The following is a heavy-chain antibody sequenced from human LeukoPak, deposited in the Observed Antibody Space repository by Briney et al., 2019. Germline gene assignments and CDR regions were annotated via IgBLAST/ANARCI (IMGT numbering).Heavy chain of an antibody. Sequence: SETLSLTCTVSGGPISSYQWSWIRQPPGKGLEWIGNIYYSGSANYNPSLQSRVIISVDTSENQFSLKLSPVTAADTAVYYCARVGVDDSGNIIKYFFDYWGQGTLVTVSS. V-gene: IGHV4-59*01. D-gene: IGHD4-23*01. CDR2: IYYSGSA. J-gene: IGHJ4*02. CDR1: GGPISSYQ. CDR3: ARVGVDDSGNIIKYFFDY.